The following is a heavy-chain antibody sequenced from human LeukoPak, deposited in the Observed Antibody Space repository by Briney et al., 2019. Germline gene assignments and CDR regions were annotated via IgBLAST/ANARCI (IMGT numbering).Heavy chain of an antibody. J-gene: IGHJ4*02. CDR1: GYTFTGYY. V-gene: IGHV1-2*02. D-gene: IGHD3-10*01. CDR3: ARDHPYLYYGSGSYLPTFGY. CDR2: INPNSGGT. Sequence: ASVKVSCKASGYTFTGYYMHWVRQAPGQGLEWMGWINPNSGGTNYAQKFQGRVTMTRDTSISTAYMELSRLRSDDTAVYYCARDHPYLYYGSGSYLPTFGYWGQGTLVTVSS.